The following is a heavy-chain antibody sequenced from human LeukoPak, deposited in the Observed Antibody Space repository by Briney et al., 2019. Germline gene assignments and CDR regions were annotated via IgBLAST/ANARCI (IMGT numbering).Heavy chain of an antibody. CDR2: IYTSGST. CDR1: GGSISSGSYY. CDR3: ARGAYCSSTSCYTGYYYYYMDV. V-gene: IGHV4-61*02. Sequence: SETLSLTCTVSGGSISSGSYYWSWIRQPAGKGLEWIGRIYTSGSTNYNPSLKSRVTISVDTSKNQFSLKLSSVTAADTAVYYCARGAYCSSTSCYTGYYYYYMDVWGKGTTVTVSS. J-gene: IGHJ6*03. D-gene: IGHD2-2*02.